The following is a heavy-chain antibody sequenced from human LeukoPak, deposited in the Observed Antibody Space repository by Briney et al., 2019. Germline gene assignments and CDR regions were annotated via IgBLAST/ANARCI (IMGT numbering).Heavy chain of an antibody. J-gene: IGHJ4*02. D-gene: IGHD3-22*01. CDR2: ISGNGAST. V-gene: IGHV3-23*01. CDR3: AKGSYYYDSSGYSPAPGD. Sequence: GGSLRLSCAASGLSFSSYGMSWVRQAPGQGLEWVSTISGNGASTYYADSVKGRFTISRDNSENTLHLQMNSLRAEDTAVYYCAKGSYYYDSSGYSPAPGDWGQGTLVTVSS. CDR1: GLSFSSYG.